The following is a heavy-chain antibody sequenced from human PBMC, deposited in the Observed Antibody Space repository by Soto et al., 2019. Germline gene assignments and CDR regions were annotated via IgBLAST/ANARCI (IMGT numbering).Heavy chain of an antibody. Sequence: QVQLVQSGAEVKKPGSSVKVSCKASGGTFSSYAISWVRQAPGQGLEWMGGIIPIFGTANYAQKFQGRVTITADESASTAYMELSSLRSEDPAVYYCAREYGGSYYGDLGFDPWGQGTLVTVSS. V-gene: IGHV1-69*01. D-gene: IGHD1-26*01. J-gene: IGHJ5*02. CDR3: AREYGGSYYGDLGFDP. CDR1: GGTFSSYA. CDR2: IIPIFGTA.